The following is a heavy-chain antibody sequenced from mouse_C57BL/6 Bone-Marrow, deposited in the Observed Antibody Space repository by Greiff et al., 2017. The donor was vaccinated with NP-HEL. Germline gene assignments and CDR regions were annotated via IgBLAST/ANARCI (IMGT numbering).Heavy chain of an antibody. CDR3: ARSALYYGRSRYYFDY. Sequence: VQLHQSGAELVRPGASVKLSCKASGYTFTDYYINWVKQRPGQGLEWIARIYPGSGNTYYNEKFKGKATLTAEKSSSTAYMQLSSLTSEDSAVYFCARSALYYGRSRYYFDYWGKGTTLTVSS. CDR1: GYTFTDYY. V-gene: IGHV1-76*01. J-gene: IGHJ2*01. CDR2: IYPGSGNT. D-gene: IGHD1-1*01.